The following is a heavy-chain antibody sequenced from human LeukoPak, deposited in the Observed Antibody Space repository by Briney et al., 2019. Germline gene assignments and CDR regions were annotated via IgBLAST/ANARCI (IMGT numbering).Heavy chain of an antibody. CDR3: ARGGVDDYGGNGPFDY. CDR1: GYTFTSYD. J-gene: IGHJ4*02. D-gene: IGHD4-23*01. V-gene: IGHV1-18*01. CDR2: ISAHKGYT. Sequence: GASVKVSCKASGYTFTSYDITWVRQAPGQGLEWMGWISAHKGYTKYSQRVQGRVVLTADTSTTTAYMELRSLRSDDTAAYYCARGGVDDYGGNGPFDYWGQGTLVTVSP.